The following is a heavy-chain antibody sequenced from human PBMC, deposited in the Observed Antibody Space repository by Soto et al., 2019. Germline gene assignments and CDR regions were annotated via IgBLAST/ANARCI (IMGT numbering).Heavy chain of an antibody. D-gene: IGHD2-15*01. CDR2: VRSKAGNYAT. Sequence: GGSLRLSSASSGFTFSGSSMHWVRQASGKGLEWVGRVRSKAGNYATAYAASVKGRFTISRDNSKNTAFPQMSSLKTEDTAVYYCFIIPAATSYRGQGTLVTVSS. CDR3: FIIPAATSY. V-gene: IGHV3-73*01. J-gene: IGHJ4*02. CDR1: GFTFSGSS.